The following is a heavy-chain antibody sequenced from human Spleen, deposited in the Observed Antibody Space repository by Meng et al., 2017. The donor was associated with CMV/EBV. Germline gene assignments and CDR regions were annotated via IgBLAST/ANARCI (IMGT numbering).Heavy chain of an antibody. D-gene: IGHD3-10*01. CDR3: ARDMVRGVKVWFDP. CDR1: GFAFMSYI. Sequence: SGFAFMSYIINWVLQAAEKVLEWVSSIRIGSSYINYAESVKGRFTVFRDNAKDSVYLEINSLRVEDTAIYYCARDMVRGVKVWFDPWGQGTLVTVSS. CDR2: IRIGSSYI. V-gene: IGHV3-21*06. J-gene: IGHJ5*01.